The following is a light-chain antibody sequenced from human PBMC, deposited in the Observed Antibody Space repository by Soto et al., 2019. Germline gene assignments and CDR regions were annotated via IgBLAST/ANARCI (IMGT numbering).Light chain of an antibody. CDR1: SSDVGGYDY. CDR2: EVS. V-gene: IGLV2-14*01. Sequence: VLTQPASVSGSAGQSITISCTGTSSDVGGYDYVSWYQHHPGKAPKLTIYEVSNRPSGVSNRFSGSKSGNTASLTISGLQAEDEAEYYCSSYTSSSTDVFGTGTKVTVL. J-gene: IGLJ1*01. CDR3: SSYTSSSTDV.